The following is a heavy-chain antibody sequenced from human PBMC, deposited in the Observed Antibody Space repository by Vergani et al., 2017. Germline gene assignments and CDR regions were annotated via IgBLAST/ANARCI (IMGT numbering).Heavy chain of an antibody. CDR3: AREGLLGSSSWSGPFDY. Sequence: EVQLVESGGGLVKPGGSLRLSCAASGFTFSSCSMNWVRQAPGKGLEWVSSISSSSSYIYYADSVKGRFTISRDNAKNSLYLQMNSLRAEDTAVYYCAREGLLGSSSWSGPFDYWGQGTLVTVSS. CDR1: GFTFSSCS. V-gene: IGHV3-21*01. D-gene: IGHD6-13*01. J-gene: IGHJ4*02. CDR2: ISSSSSYI.